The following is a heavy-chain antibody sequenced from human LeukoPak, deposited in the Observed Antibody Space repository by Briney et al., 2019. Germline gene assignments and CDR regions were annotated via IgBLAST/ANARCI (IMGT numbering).Heavy chain of an antibody. CDR1: GFTFNTCA. CDR3: AKDVRGYNRPFDY. J-gene: IGHJ4*02. Sequence: GGSLGLSCAASGFTFNTCAMNWVRQAPGKGLEWVSSISGAGITTDYADSVKGRFTISRDNSKNTLYLQMNSLRAEDTAMYYCAKDVRGYNRPFDYWGQGTLVTVSS. D-gene: IGHD3-10*02. V-gene: IGHV3-23*01. CDR2: ISGAGITT.